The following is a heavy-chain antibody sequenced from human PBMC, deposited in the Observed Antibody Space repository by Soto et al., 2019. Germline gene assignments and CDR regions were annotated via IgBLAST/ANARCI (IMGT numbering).Heavy chain of an antibody. D-gene: IGHD6-19*01. V-gene: IGHV3-23*01. CDR1: GFPFSSYA. CDR2: ISGSGGST. J-gene: IGHJ4*02. Sequence: PGGSLSLSCAASGFPFSSYAMSWVRQAPGKGLEWVSAISGSGGSTYYADSVKGRLTISRDNSKNTLYLQMNSLRAEDTAVYYCAKFPRGIAVAAPFDYWGQGTLVTVSS. CDR3: AKFPRGIAVAAPFDY.